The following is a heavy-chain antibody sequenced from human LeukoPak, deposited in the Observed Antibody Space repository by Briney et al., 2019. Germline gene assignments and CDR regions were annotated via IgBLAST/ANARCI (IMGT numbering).Heavy chain of an antibody. CDR3: TRAVAGHPD. Sequence: SETLSLNCAVSGVPFSNYYWSWVRQSPRQGLEWIGEINHSGYTNYNPSLKSRVTMSIDTSKNQFSLILTSVTAADAGVYYCTRAVAGHPDWGQGTLVTVSS. J-gene: IGHJ4*02. CDR2: INHSGYT. D-gene: IGHD6-19*01. V-gene: IGHV4-34*01. CDR1: GVPFSNYY.